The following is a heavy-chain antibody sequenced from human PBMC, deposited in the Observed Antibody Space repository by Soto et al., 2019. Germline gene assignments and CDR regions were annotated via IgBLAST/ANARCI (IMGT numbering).Heavy chain of an antibody. Sequence: DAVKVSCKASGYSFTSYVIYWVRQAPGQRLEWMGWINAGNGNTKSSQKFQARVTITSDTSASTAYMELSSLRSEDTAVYFCARGVENIVVVLDVFGYYGMDVWGQGTTVTVSS. V-gene: IGHV1-3*01. CDR2: INAGNGNT. CDR1: GYSFTSYV. J-gene: IGHJ6*02. CDR3: ARGVENIVVVLDVFGYYGMDV. D-gene: IGHD2-2*01.